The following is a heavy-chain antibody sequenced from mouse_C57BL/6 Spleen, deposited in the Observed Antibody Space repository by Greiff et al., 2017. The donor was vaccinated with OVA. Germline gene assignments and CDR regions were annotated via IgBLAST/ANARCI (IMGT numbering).Heavy chain of an antibody. Sequence: VQLKQSGPVLVKPGASVKMSCKASGYTFTDYYMNWVKQSHGKSLEWIGVINPYNGGTSYNQKFKGKATLTVDKSSSTAYMELNSLTSEDSAVYYCARSYDYEAMDYWGQGTSVTVSS. CDR1: GYTFTDYY. V-gene: IGHV1-19*01. D-gene: IGHD6-5*01. CDR2: INPYNGGT. J-gene: IGHJ4*01. CDR3: ARSYDYEAMDY.